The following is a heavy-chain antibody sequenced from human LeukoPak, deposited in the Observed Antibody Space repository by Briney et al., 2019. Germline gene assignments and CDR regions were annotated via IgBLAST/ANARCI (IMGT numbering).Heavy chain of an antibody. CDR1: GFTFSSYW. CDR3: ARDRSRSLY. J-gene: IGHJ4*02. CDR2: IKQDGSEK. D-gene: IGHD1-26*01. V-gene: IGHV3-7*01. Sequence: PGGSLRPSCVASGFTFSSYWMTWVRQAPGKGLEWVANIKQDGSEKYYVDSVKGRFTISRDDAKNSLYLQMNSLRAEDTAVYYCARDRSRSLYWGQGTLVTVSS.